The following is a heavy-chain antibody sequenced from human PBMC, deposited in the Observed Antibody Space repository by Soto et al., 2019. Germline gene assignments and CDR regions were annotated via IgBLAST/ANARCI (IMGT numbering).Heavy chain of an antibody. Sequence: SETLSLTCTVSGGSISSGGYYWSWIRQHPGKGLEWIGYIYYSGGTYYNPSLKSRVTISVDTSKNQFSLKLSSVTAADTAVYYCASIGYCSSTSCSPPYWGQGTLVTVSS. V-gene: IGHV4-31*03. CDR1: GGSISSGGYY. CDR3: ASIGYCSSTSCSPPY. D-gene: IGHD2-2*01. CDR2: IYYSGGT. J-gene: IGHJ4*02.